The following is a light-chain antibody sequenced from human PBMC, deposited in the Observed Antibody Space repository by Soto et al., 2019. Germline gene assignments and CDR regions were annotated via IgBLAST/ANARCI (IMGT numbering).Light chain of an antibody. J-gene: IGKJ3*01. V-gene: IGKV3-11*01. Sequence: EIVLTQSPATLSLSPGERATLSCRARHSVSSYLAWYQQKPGQAPRLLIYDASNRATGIPARFSGSGSGTDFTLTISSLEPEDFAVYSCQQRSNWPFTFGPGPRVDIK. CDR3: QQRSNWPFT. CDR1: HSVSSY. CDR2: DAS.